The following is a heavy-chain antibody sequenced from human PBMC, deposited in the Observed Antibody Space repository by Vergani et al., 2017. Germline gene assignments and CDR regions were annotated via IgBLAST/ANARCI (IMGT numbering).Heavy chain of an antibody. CDR2: FHSSGST. J-gene: IGHJ4*02. CDR1: GGSISSSSCY. V-gene: IGHV4-39*01. D-gene: IGHD5-18*01. CDR3: ATLGRQLWLPFDY. Sequence: QLQLQESGPGLVKHSETLPLTCTVSGGSISSSSCYWGWSRQPPGKGLEWIGIFHSSGSTYYNPSLKSRVTISVDTSKNQFFLKLSSVTAADTAVYSCATLGRQLWLPFDYCHRGTLVAFSS.